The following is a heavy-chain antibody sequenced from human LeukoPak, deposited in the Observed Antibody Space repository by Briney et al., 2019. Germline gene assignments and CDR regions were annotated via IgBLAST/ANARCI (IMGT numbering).Heavy chain of an antibody. CDR2: IYPGDSDT. CDR3: ARSTQYYDFWSGSSCFDY. V-gene: IGHV5-51*01. D-gene: IGHD3-3*01. J-gene: IGHJ4*02. CDR1: GYTFTTYW. Sequence: GESLKISCQGSGYTFTTYWIAWVRQMPGKGLEWMGIIYPGDSDTRYSPSFQGQVTISADKSISTAYLQWSSLKASDTAMYYCARSTQYYDFWSGSSCFDYWGQGTLVTVSS.